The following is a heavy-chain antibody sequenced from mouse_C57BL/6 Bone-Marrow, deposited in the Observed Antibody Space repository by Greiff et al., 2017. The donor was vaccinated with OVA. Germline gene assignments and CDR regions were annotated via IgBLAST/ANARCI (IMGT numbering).Heavy chain of an antibody. CDR3: ARHYYWYFDV. Sequence: VMLVESGGDLVKPGGSLKLSCAASGFTFSSYGMSWVRQTPDKRLEWVATISSGGSYTYYPDSVKGRFTISRDNAKNTLYLQMSSLKSEDTAMYYCARHYYWYFDVWGTGTTVTVSS. CDR2: ISSGGSYT. V-gene: IGHV5-6*02. CDR1: GFTFSSYG. J-gene: IGHJ1*03.